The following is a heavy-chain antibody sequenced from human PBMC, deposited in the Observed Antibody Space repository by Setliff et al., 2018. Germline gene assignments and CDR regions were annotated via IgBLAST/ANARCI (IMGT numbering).Heavy chain of an antibody. CDR3: AKDRVNDGYWDFDS. D-gene: IGHD1-1*01. CDR2: VIQGGSG. Sequence: PGGSLRLSCAASGFIFRDYTMVWVRQAPGKGLEWVAGVIQGGSGVYADSVKGRSTISRDNSRNTLFLQMNNLRAEDTATYYCAKDRVNDGYWDFDSWGQGIVVTVSS. J-gene: IGHJ4*02. V-gene: IGHV3-23*03. CDR1: GFIFRDYT.